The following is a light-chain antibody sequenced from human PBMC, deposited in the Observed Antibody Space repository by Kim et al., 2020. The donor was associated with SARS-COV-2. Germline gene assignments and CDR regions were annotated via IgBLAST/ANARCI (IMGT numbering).Light chain of an antibody. J-gene: IGKJ2*01. CDR3: QQHGSRYT. Sequence: SLSPGAGATHSCRTSRRIGTSVCCYQQRPDPPPRLLFYDRVYRTGDIPTRFSAGGARTYFTLSISSLDPDYCAVYCCQQHGSRYTFGQGTKVDIK. CDR1: RRIGTS. CDR2: DRV. V-gene: IGKV3D-11*02.